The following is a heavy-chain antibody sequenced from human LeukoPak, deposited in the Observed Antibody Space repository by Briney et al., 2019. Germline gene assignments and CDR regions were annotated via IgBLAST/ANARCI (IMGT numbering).Heavy chain of an antibody. Sequence: GGSLRLSCAASGFTFSSYSMNWVRQAPGKGLEWVSSISSSSSYICYADSVKGRFTISRDNAKNSLYLQMNSLRAEDTAVYYCARDHSSGRAFDYWGQGTLVTVSS. V-gene: IGHV3-21*01. D-gene: IGHD6-19*01. J-gene: IGHJ4*02. CDR3: ARDHSSGRAFDY. CDR2: ISSSSSYI. CDR1: GFTFSSYS.